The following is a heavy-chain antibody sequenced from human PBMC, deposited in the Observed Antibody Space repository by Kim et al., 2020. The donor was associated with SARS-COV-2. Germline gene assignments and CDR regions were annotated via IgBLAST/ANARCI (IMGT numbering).Heavy chain of an antibody. D-gene: IGHD3-22*01. Sequence: DTVKGRFAISTDNSKTTLYLKMNSLRAEDTAVYYCARVSDYYDAPEQVDYWGQGTLVTVSS. J-gene: IGHJ4*02. CDR3: ARVSDYYDAPEQVDY. V-gene: IGHV3-30*07.